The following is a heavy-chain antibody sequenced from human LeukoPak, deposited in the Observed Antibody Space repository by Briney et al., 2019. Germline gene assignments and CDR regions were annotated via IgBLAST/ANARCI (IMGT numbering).Heavy chain of an antibody. J-gene: IGHJ4*02. D-gene: IGHD1-26*01. CDR1: GFTFSSYA. Sequence: PGGSLRLSCAASGFTFSSYAMSWVRQAPGKGLEWVSAISSSGGSTYYADSVKGRFTISRDNSKNTLYLQMNSLRAEDTAVYYCAKVRSYYLYYFDYWGQGTLVTVSS. CDR2: ISSSGGST. V-gene: IGHV3-23*01. CDR3: AKVRSYYLYYFDY.